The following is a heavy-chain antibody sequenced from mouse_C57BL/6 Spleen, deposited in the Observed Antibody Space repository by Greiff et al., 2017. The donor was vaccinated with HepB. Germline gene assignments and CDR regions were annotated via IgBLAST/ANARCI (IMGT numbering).Heavy chain of an antibody. CDR1: GFSFNTYA. CDR3: VRHGGYGNEYYFDY. D-gene: IGHD2-10*02. Sequence: EVHLVESGGGLVQPKGSLKLSCAASGFSFNTYAMNWVRQAPGKGLEWVARIRSKSNNYATYYADSVKDRFTISRDDSESMLYLQMNNLKTEDTAMYYCVRHGGYGNEYYFDYWGQGTTLTVSS. V-gene: IGHV10-1*01. J-gene: IGHJ2*01. CDR2: IRSKSNNYAT.